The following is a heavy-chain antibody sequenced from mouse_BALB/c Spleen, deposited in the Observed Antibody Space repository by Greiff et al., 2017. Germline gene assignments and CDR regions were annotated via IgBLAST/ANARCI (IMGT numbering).Heavy chain of an antibody. V-gene: IGHV2-2*02. CDR3: ATPYYGTGFAY. Sequence: VKLVESGPGLVQPSQSLSITCTVSGFSLTSYGVHWVRQSPGKGLEWLGVIWSGGSTDYNAAFISRLSISKDNSKSQVFFKMNSLQANDTAIYYCATPYYGTGFAYWGQGTLVTVSA. CDR1: GFSLTSYG. CDR2: IWSGGST. J-gene: IGHJ3*01. D-gene: IGHD2-10*01.